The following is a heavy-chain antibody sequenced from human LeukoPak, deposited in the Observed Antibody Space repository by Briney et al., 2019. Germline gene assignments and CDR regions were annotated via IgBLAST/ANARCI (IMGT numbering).Heavy chain of an antibody. CDR3: AKDRAGSHPYDTSGLTPSDH. J-gene: IGHJ5*02. Sequence: PGGSLRLSCAASGFTVSSNYMSWVRQAPGKELEWVSVIYSGGSTYYADSVKGRFTISRDSSRNTLYLQMTSLRAEDTAVYYCAKDRAGSHPYDTSGLTPSDHWGQGTLVTVSS. D-gene: IGHD3-22*01. CDR2: IYSGGST. V-gene: IGHV3-53*05. CDR1: GFTVSSNY.